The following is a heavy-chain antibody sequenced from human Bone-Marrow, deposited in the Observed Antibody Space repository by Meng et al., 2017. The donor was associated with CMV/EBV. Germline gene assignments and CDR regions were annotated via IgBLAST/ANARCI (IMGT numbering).Heavy chain of an antibody. Sequence: SVKVSCKASGYTFTSYDINWVRQGTGQGLEWMGGIIPILGIANYAQKLQGRVTITADKSTSTAYMELSSLRSEDTAVYYCARGFGNWFDPWDRGTLVRVPS. V-gene: IGHV1-69*10. CDR1: GYTFTSYD. CDR2: IIPILGIA. J-gene: IGHJ5*02. CDR3: ARGFGNWFDP. D-gene: IGHD3-10*01.